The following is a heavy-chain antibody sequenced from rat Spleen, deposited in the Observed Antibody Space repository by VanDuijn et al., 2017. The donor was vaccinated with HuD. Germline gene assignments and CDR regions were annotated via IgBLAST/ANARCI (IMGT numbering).Heavy chain of an antibody. V-gene: IGHV3-3*01. Sequence: EVQLQESGPGLVKPSQSLSLTCSVTGYSITSGYGWNWIRKFPGNKLEWMGYINSAGTTKYNPPLKSQISITRDTSKNQFFLQLTSVTTEDTATYFCASSFSYVMDAWGQGASVTVSS. CDR1: GYSITSGYG. CDR3: ASSFSYVMDA. J-gene: IGHJ4*01. CDR2: INSAGTT. D-gene: IGHD1-7*01.